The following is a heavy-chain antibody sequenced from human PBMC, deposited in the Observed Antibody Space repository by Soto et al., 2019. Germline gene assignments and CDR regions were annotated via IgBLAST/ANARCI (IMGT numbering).Heavy chain of an antibody. D-gene: IGHD4-17*01. CDR2: IIPIFGTP. Sequence: SQVNVSFEASGGTFSSYAISWVRQAPGQGLEWMGGIIPIFGTPNYAQKFQGIVTIAADKTTSTAYMELFSLKSENTAVYYCARGGPTYYGDYVRYWSRRTLVSASS. V-gene: IGHV1-69*06. J-gene: IGHJ4*02. CDR1: GGTFSSYA. CDR3: ARGGPTYYGDYVRY.